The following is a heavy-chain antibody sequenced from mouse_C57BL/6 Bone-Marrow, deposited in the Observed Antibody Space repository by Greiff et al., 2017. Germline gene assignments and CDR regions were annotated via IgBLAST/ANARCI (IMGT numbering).Heavy chain of an antibody. V-gene: IGHV1-54*01. CDR2: INPGSGGT. CDR3: ARNPRFDY. CDR1: GYAFTNYL. Sequence: QVQLQQSGAELVRPGTSVKVSCKASGYAFTNYLIEWVKQRPGQGLEWIGVINPGSGGTNYNEKFQGKATLTADKSSSTAYMQLSSLTSEDSAVYFCARNPRFDYWGQGTTLTVSS. J-gene: IGHJ2*01.